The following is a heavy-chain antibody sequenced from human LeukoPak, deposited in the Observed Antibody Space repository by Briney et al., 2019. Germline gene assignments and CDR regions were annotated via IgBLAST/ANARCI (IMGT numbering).Heavy chain of an antibody. Sequence: SENPFLTRPVSGGSVSSGSDYRGWVRPPPRKGPGGVWDIYYRGTTNYNPSLKSRATISVDTSKKQFSLKLSFVTAADTAVYYCARGHFDILTGYYIEYWGQGTLVTVSS. CDR1: GGSVSSGSDY. CDR2: IYYRGTT. J-gene: IGHJ4*02. D-gene: IGHD3-9*01. CDR3: ARGHFDILTGYYIEY. V-gene: IGHV4-61*01.